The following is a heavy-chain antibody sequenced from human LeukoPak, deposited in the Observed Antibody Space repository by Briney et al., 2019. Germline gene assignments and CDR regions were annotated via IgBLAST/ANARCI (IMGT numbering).Heavy chain of an antibody. Sequence: PGGSLRLSCAASGFTFSGYAMSWVRQAPGKGLEWVSTVGGSGDSTWYADSVKGRFTVSRDNSKSTLYLQMNSLRAEDTAVYYCAKSPYIASHIDFDYWGQGTLVTVSS. CDR3: AKSPYIASHIDFDY. D-gene: IGHD3-16*01. CDR1: GFTFSGYA. CDR2: VGGSGDST. J-gene: IGHJ4*02. V-gene: IGHV3-23*01.